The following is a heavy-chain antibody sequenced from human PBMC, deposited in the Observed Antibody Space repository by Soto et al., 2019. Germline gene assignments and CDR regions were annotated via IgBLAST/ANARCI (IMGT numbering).Heavy chain of an antibody. CDR3: ARILGDGYNDY. D-gene: IGHD2-21*01. V-gene: IGHV2-26*01. Sequence: QVTLKESGPVLVKPTETLTLTCTVSGFSLNNVRKGVSWIRQPPGKALEWLAHIFSIDEKSYNTSLKSRLAISKDTSKSQVVLTMTNMDPVDTATYYCARILGDGYNDYWGQGTLVTVSS. CDR1: GFSLNNVRKG. J-gene: IGHJ4*02. CDR2: IFSIDEK.